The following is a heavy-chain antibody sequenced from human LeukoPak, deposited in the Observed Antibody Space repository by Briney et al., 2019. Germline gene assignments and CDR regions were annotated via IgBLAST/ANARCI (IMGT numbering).Heavy chain of an antibody. D-gene: IGHD2-21*02. J-gene: IGHJ5*02. Sequence: ASAKVSCQASGGTFSSYAISWVRQAPGQGLEGMGGIIPIFGTANYAQKFQGRVTITADESTSTAYMELSSLRSEDTAVYYCARVKPAYCGGDCYWYNWFDPWGQGTLVTVSS. V-gene: IGHV1-69*13. CDR2: IIPIFGTA. CDR3: ARVKPAYCGGDCYWYNWFDP. CDR1: GGTFSSYA.